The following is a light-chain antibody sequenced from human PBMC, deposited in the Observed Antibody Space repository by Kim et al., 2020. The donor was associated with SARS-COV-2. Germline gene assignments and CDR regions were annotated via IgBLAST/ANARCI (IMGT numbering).Light chain of an antibody. CDR3: HQYGGSAR. CDR2: GAS. V-gene: IGKV3-20*01. CDR1: QSITNNY. Sequence: LTPGERATLSCRASQSITNNYLAWYQQKPGQTPRLLIFGASSRATGILERFSGSGSGTDFTLTISRLEPEDFAVYYCHQYGGSARFGGGTKVDIK. J-gene: IGKJ4*01.